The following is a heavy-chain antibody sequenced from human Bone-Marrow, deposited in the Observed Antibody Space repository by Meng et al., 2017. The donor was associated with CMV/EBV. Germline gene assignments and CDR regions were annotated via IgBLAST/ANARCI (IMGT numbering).Heavy chain of an antibody. CDR3: AREDFWSGYYLNWFDP. V-gene: IGHV3-30*02. D-gene: IGHD3-3*01. CDR2: IRYDGSNK. Sequence: GESLKISCAASGFTFSSYGMHWVRQAPGKGLVWVAFIRYDGSNKYYADSVKGRFTISRDNSKNTLYLQMNSLRAEDTAVYYCAREDFWSGYYLNWFDPWGQGTLVTVSS. CDR1: GFTFSSYG. J-gene: IGHJ5*02.